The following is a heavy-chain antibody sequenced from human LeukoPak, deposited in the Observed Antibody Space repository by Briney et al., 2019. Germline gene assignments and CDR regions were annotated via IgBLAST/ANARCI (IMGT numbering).Heavy chain of an antibody. Sequence: GGSLRLSCAASGFTFSSYWMSWVRQAPGKGLEWVANIKQDGSEKYYVDSVKGRFTISRDNAKNSLYLQMNSLRAEDTAVYYCARYVVRARSSWFDPWGQGTLVAVSS. V-gene: IGHV3-7*01. J-gene: IGHJ5*02. CDR3: ARYVVRARSSWFDP. CDR1: GFTFSSYW. D-gene: IGHD3-10*01. CDR2: IKQDGSEK.